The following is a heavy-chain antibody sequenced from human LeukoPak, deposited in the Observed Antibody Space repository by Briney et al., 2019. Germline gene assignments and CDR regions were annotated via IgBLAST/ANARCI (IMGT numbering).Heavy chain of an antibody. CDR2: IKQDGSEK. J-gene: IGHJ4*02. CDR1: GLSFSSYW. V-gene: IGHV3-7*03. CDR3: AVGYSSTWYHFEY. D-gene: IGHD6-13*01. Sequence: PGGSLRLSCAASGLSFSSYWMSWVRQAPGKGLEWVANIKQDGSEKYYVDSVKGRFTISRDNAKNSLYLQMNSLRAEDTAVYYCAVGYSSTWYHFEYWGQGTLVTVSS.